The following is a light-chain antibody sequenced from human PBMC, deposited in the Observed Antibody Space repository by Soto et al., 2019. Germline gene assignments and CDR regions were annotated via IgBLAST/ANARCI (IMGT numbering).Light chain of an antibody. CDR1: ESISNY. J-gene: IGKJ5*01. Sequence: TQSPSTLSASVGDRVIITCRASESISNYLLWYQQKPGQAPRLLIYDASNRATGIPARFSGSGSETDFTLTISSLEPEDVAVYYCQQRMNWPLTFGQGTRLEIK. CDR3: QQRMNWPLT. V-gene: IGKV3-11*01. CDR2: DAS.